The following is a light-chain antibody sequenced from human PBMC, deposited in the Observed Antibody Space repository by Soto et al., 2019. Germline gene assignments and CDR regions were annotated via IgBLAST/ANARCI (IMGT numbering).Light chain of an antibody. CDR2: EVR. V-gene: IGLV2-14*01. CDR1: SSDVGGYNY. Sequence: QSVLTQPASVSGSPGQSITISCTGTSSDVGGYNYVSWYQQHPGKAPKLIIYEVRNRPSGVSNRFSGSKSGNTASLNISGLQAEYEADYYCTSYTTSSSLYVFGPVTKLTVL. CDR3: TSYTTSSSLYV. J-gene: IGLJ1*01.